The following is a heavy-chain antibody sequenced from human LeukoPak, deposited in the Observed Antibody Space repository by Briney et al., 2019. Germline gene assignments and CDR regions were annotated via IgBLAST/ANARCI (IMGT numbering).Heavy chain of an antibody. CDR3: AVTRGYSGYDFRFNY. D-gene: IGHD5-12*01. V-gene: IGHV1-3*01. CDR2: INAGNGNT. J-gene: IGHJ4*02. Sequence: GASVKVSCKASGYTFTSYAMHWVRQAPGQRLEWMGWINAGNGNTKYSQKFQGRVTMTRNIATSTAYMELSSLRSEDTAVYYCAVTRGYSGYDFRFNYWGQGTLVTVSS. CDR1: GYTFTSYA.